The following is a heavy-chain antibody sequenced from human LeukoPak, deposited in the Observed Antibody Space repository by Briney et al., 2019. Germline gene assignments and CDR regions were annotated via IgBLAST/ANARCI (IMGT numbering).Heavy chain of an antibody. V-gene: IGHV3-33*06. CDR2: IWNDGSNQ. D-gene: IGHD4-11*01. Sequence: GRSLRLSCAASKFTFSHYGMHWVRQAPGKGLEWVAVIWNDGSNQYYADYVKGRFTVSRDNSQNTLYLQMNSLRPEDTAVYYCTKDAQRGFDYSNSLEKWGRGTLVTVSS. CDR3: TKDAQRGFDYSNSLEK. J-gene: IGHJ4*02. CDR1: KFTFSHYG.